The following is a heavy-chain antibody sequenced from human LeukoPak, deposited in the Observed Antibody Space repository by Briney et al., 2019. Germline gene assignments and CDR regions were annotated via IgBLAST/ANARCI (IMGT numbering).Heavy chain of an antibody. CDR1: GYTFTSYA. CDR3: ARDPGGEGASFDY. Sequence: GASVKVSCKASGYTFTSYAMHWVRQAPGQGLEWMGWINPNSGGTNYAQKFQGRVTMTRDTSISTAYMELSRLRSDDTAVYYCARDPGGEGASFDYWGQGTLVTVSS. D-gene: IGHD1-26*01. J-gene: IGHJ4*02. CDR2: INPNSGGT. V-gene: IGHV1-2*02.